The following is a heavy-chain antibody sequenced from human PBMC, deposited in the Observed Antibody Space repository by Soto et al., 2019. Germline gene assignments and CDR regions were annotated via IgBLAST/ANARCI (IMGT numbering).Heavy chain of an antibody. V-gene: IGHV5-10-1*01. D-gene: IGHD5-18*01. J-gene: IGHJ6*02. CDR3: ARQGDRGGYSYGWPGYYYGMDV. Sequence: GESLKISCKGSGYSFTSYWISWVRQMPGKGLEWMGRIDPSDSYTNYSPSFQGHVTISADKSISTAYLQWSSLKASDTAMYYCARQGDRGGYSYGWPGYYYGMDVWGQGTTVTVSS. CDR1: GYSFTSYW. CDR2: IDPSDSYT.